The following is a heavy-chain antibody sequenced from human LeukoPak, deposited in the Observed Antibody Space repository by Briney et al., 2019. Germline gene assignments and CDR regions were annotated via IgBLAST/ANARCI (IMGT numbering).Heavy chain of an antibody. CDR1: GGSFRGYY. Sequence: SETLSLTCAVYGGSFRGYYWSWIRQPPGKGLEWIGENSHSGSTNHNPSLKSRVTISEDTSKSQFSLKLSAVTAADTALYYCARGGIATPGVGGYFDYWGQGIFVTVSS. CDR2: NSHSGST. J-gene: IGHJ4*02. D-gene: IGHD6-13*01. V-gene: IGHV4-34*01. CDR3: ARGGIATPGVGGYFDY.